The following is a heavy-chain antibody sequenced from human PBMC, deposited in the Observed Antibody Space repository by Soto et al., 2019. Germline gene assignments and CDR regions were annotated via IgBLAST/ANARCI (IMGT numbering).Heavy chain of an antibody. CDR3: ARPEWFGESEPFPI. CDR2: IYYSGTT. D-gene: IGHD3-10*01. CDR1: GGSISSHY. J-gene: IGHJ3*02. V-gene: IGHV4-59*08. Sequence: SETLSLTCAVSGGSISSHYWSWIRQPPGKGLEWIGNIYYSGTTNYNPSLKSRVTISVDTSKNQFSLKLSSVTAADTAVYYCARPEWFGESEPFPIWGQGTMVTVSS.